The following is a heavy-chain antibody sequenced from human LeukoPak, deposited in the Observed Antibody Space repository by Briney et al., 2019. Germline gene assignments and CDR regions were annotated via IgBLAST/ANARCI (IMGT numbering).Heavy chain of an antibody. CDR1: GFTFSSYE. CDR3: ARETTTMVRGSFDY. D-gene: IGHD3-10*01. Sequence: GGSLRLSCAASGFTFSSYEMNWVRQAPGKGLEWVSYISSSGSTIYYADSVKGRFTISRDNAKNSLHLQMNSLRAEDTAAYYCARETTTMVRGSFDYWGQGTLVTVSS. CDR2: ISSSGSTI. J-gene: IGHJ4*02. V-gene: IGHV3-48*03.